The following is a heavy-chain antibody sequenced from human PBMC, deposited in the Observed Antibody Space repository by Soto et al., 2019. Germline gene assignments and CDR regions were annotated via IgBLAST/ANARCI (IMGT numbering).Heavy chain of an antibody. CDR2: IYYSGST. V-gene: IGHV4-61*01. D-gene: IGHD2-15*01. J-gene: IGHJ4*02. CDR3: ARDLRDSGLDY. CDR1: GGSVSSGSYY. Sequence: SETLSLTCTVSGGSVSSGSYYWSWIRQPPGKGLEWIGYIYYSGSTNYNPSLKSRVTISVDTSKNQFSLKLSFVTAADTAVYYCARDLRDSGLDYWGQGTLVTVSS.